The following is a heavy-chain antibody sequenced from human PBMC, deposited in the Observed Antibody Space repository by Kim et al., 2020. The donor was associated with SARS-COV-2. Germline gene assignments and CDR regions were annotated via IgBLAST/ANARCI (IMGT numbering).Heavy chain of an antibody. J-gene: IGHJ3*02. CDR1: GGSISSYY. Sequence: SETLSLTCTVSGGSISSYYWSWIRQPPGKGLEWIGYIYYSGSTNYNPSLKSRVTISVDTSKNQFSLKLSSVTAADTAGYYCARDGTYYYDSSGYYSGGVSAFDIWGQGTMITVSS. CDR3: ARDGTYYYDSSGYYSGGVSAFDI. D-gene: IGHD3-22*01. V-gene: IGHV4-59*01. CDR2: IYYSGST.